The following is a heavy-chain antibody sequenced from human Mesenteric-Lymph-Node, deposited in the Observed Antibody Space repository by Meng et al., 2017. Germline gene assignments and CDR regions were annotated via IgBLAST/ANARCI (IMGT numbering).Heavy chain of an antibody. J-gene: IGHJ4*02. V-gene: IGHV3-9*01. CDR2: ISWNSGSI. D-gene: IGHD6-19*01. CDR3: ARVKQLDSSGWYYFDY. CDR1: GFTFDDYA. Sequence: SLKISCAASGFTFDDYAMHWVRQAPGKGLEWVSGISWNSGSIGYADSVKGRFTISRDNAKNSLYLQMNSLRAEDTALYYCARVKQLDSSGWYYFDYWGQGTLVTVSS.